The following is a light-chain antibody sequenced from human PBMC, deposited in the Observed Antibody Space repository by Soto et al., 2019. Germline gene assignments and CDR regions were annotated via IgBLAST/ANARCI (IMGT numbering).Light chain of an antibody. J-gene: IGKJ4*02. Sequence: DIQLTQSPSFLSASVRHRVTITCRASQGSSTYLAWYHQKPGKAPKILIYGASTYQSGVPSRFSGSGSGTDFTLTISSQKPEAVANYYCQPLNNYPLTCGGGTKVEIK. CDR1: QGSSTY. V-gene: IGKV1-9*01. CDR2: GAS. CDR3: QPLNNYPLT.